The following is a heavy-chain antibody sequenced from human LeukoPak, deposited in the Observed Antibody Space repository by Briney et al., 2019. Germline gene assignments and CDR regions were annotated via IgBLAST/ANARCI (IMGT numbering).Heavy chain of an antibody. D-gene: IGHD5-18*01. J-gene: IGHJ4*02. V-gene: IGHV1-18*01. CDR3: ARDKEGGSYGTHYYFDY. CDR1: GYTFTSYG. Sequence: ASVKVSCKASGYTFTSYGISWVRQAPGQGLEWMGWISAYNGNTNYAQKFQGRVTITADESTSTAYMELSSLRSEDTAVYYCARDKEGGSYGTHYYFDYWGQGTLVTVSS. CDR2: ISAYNGNT.